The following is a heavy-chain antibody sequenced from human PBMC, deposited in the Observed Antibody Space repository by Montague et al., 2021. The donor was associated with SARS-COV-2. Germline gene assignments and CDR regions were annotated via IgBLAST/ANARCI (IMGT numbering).Heavy chain of an antibody. CDR2: ISSSSSTI. CDR1: GFTFSSYS. V-gene: IGHV3-48*02. D-gene: IGHD5-18*01. CDR3: ARDLGLVPAMVYYYYYGMDV. J-gene: IGHJ6*02. Sequence: RSLSLAASGFTFSSYSMNWVRQAPGKGLEWVSYISSSSSTIYYADSVKGRFTISRDNAKNSLYLQMNSLRDEDTAVYYCARDLGLVPAMVYYYYYGMDVWGQGTTVTVSS.